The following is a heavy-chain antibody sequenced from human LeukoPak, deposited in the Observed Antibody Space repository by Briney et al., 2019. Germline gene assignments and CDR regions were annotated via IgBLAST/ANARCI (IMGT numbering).Heavy chain of an antibody. V-gene: IGHV3-9*03. CDR2: ITWNSGSV. CDR1: GFTFHDYA. CDR3: AKGLGVASLIVDALDM. D-gene: IGHD3/OR15-3a*01. Sequence: GGSLRLSCAASGFTFHDYAMHWVRHVPGKGLEWVSGITWNSGSVLYADSVRGRFTISRDNAKNSLYLQMNSLRPEDMAFYYRAKGLGVASLIVDALDMWGQGTMVTV. J-gene: IGHJ3*02.